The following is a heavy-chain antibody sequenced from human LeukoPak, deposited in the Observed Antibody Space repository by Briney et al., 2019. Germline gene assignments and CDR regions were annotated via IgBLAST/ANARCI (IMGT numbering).Heavy chain of an antibody. D-gene: IGHD6-13*01. J-gene: IGHJ4*02. Sequence: PGGSLRLSCAASGFTFSSYSMNWVRQAPGKGLEWVSSISSSSSYIYYADSVKGRFTISRDNAKNSLYLQMNSLRAEDTAVYYCARDTPFAGTDFDYWGQGTLVTVSS. CDR1: GFTFSSYS. CDR3: ARDTPFAGTDFDY. CDR2: ISSSSSYI. V-gene: IGHV3-21*01.